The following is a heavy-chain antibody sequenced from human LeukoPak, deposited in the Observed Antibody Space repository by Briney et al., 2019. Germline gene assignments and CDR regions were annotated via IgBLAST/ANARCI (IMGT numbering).Heavy chain of an antibody. CDR2: IYYSGST. D-gene: IGHD2-2*02. Sequence: SETLSLTCTVSGGSISSGDYYWSWIRQPPGKGLEWIGYIYYSGSTYYNPSLKSRVTISVDTSKNQFSLKLSSVTAADTAVYYCARYQLLYVDGFDPWGQGTLVTVSS. CDR1: GGSISSGDYY. CDR3: ARYQLLYVDGFDP. V-gene: IGHV4-30-4*08. J-gene: IGHJ5*02.